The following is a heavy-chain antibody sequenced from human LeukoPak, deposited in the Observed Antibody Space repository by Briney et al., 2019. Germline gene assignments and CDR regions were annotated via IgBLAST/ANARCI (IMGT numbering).Heavy chain of an antibody. D-gene: IGHD5-18*01. Sequence: ASVKVSCKASGYTFTDYYIHWLRQAPGQGLEWMGWINPKNGDTHYAHKFQGRVTMTKDTSISTAYMELTRLTSDDTAVYYCARDGYNYGYPCLDYWGQGTLVTVSS. CDR1: GYTFTDYY. J-gene: IGHJ4*02. CDR2: INPKNGDT. CDR3: ARDGYNYGYPCLDY. V-gene: IGHV1-2*07.